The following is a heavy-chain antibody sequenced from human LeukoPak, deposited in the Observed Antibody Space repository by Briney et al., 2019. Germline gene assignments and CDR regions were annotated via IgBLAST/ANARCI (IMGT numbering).Heavy chain of an antibody. V-gene: IGHV5-51*01. CDR2: IYPGDSDT. Sequence: GESLKISCRGSGYSFTSFWIGWVRQMPAKNREWMGIIYPGDSDTRYNQSFQGQVTISADKSISTAYLQWSSLKASDTAMYYCARRLRWLQREGRYSNWFDPWGQGTLVTVSS. CDR3: ARRLRWLQREGRYSNWFDP. J-gene: IGHJ5*02. D-gene: IGHD5-24*01. CDR1: GYSFTSFW.